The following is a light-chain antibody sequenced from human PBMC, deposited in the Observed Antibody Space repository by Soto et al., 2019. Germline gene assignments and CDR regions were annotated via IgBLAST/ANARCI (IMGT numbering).Light chain of an antibody. CDR2: GAS. Sequence: IVLTQSPDTLSLSPGERATLSCRASQTVSSRNLAWYQQKPGQAPRLLIYGASSRATGIPDRFSGSVSGTDFTLTISRLEPEDSGVYYCQQYGSSMYTFGQGTRLEI. V-gene: IGKV3-20*01. J-gene: IGKJ2*01. CDR3: QQYGSSMYT. CDR1: QTVSSRN.